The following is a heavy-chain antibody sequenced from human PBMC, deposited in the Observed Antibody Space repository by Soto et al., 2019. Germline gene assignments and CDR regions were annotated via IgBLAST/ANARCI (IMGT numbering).Heavy chain of an antibody. V-gene: IGHV5-10-1*01. CDR2: IDPSDSYT. Sequence: GESLKISCKGSGYSFTSYWISWVRQMPGKGLEWMGRIDPSDSYTNYSPSFQGHVTISADKSISTAYLQWSSLKASDTAMYYCTSNGVYYYYGMNVWGQGTTVTVSS. D-gene: IGHD2-8*01. CDR3: TSNGVYYYYGMNV. CDR1: GYSFTSYW. J-gene: IGHJ6*02.